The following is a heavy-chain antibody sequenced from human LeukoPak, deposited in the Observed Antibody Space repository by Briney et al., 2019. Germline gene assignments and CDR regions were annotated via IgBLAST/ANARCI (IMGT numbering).Heavy chain of an antibody. V-gene: IGHV3-7*01. Sequence: GSLRLSCAASGFTLGTFWMSWVRQAPGKGLEWVANIKQDESEKYYVDSVKGRFTISRDNAKNSLYLQMNSLRDEDTAVYYCARPRWLQFGPHDSWGQGTLVTVSS. J-gene: IGHJ4*02. CDR2: IKQDESEK. CDR3: ARPRWLQFGPHDS. D-gene: IGHD3-10*01. CDR1: GFTLGTFW.